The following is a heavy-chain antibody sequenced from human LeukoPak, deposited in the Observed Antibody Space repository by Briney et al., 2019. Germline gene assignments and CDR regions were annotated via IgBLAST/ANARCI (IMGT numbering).Heavy chain of an antibody. CDR1: GFTFSSSA. CDR2: ISSSGTTI. Sequence: PGGSLRLSCAASGFTFSSSAMNWVRQTPGKGPQWVSYISSSGTTIYYAESVKGRFTISRDNAKNSLYLQMNSLRAEDTAVYYCARAFFQWGQGTLVTVSS. J-gene: IGHJ4*02. D-gene: IGHD3-16*01. V-gene: IGHV3-48*03. CDR3: ARAFFQ.